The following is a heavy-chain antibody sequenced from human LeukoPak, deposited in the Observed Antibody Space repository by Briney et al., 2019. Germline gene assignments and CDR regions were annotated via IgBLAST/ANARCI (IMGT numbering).Heavy chain of an antibody. CDR3: ARVDHFDY. D-gene: IGHD2-2*03. V-gene: IGHV3-21*01. CDR1: GFTFSSYS. J-gene: IGHJ4*02. Sequence: GGSLRLSCAASGFTFSSYSMNWVRQAPGKGLEWVSSISSSSRYIYYADSVKGRFTISRDNAKNSLYLQMNSLRAEDTAVYYCARVDHFDYWGQGTLVTVSS. CDR2: ISSSSRYI.